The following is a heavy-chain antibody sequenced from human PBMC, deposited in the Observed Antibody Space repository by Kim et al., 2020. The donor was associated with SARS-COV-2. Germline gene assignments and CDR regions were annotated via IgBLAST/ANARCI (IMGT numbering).Heavy chain of an antibody. CDR2: IYSGGST. CDR1: GFTVSSNY. Sequence: GGSLRLSCAASGFTVSSNYMSWVRQAPGKGLEWVSVIYSGGSTYYADSVKGRFTISRDNSKNTLYLQMNSLRAEDTAVYYCARERNWNRGRGVDYWGQGTLVTVSS. CDR3: ARERNWNRGRGVDY. V-gene: IGHV3-53*01. J-gene: IGHJ4*02. D-gene: IGHD1-1*01.